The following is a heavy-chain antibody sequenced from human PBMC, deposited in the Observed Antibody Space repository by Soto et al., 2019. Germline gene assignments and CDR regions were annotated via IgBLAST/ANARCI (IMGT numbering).Heavy chain of an antibody. D-gene: IGHD3-16*01. J-gene: IGHJ6*02. CDR1: GYTFGSYV. CDR2: ISAHSGNT. Sequence: ASLKVSGKTSGYTFGSYVNNWVRQAPGQGLEWMGWISAHSGNTVYAQNLQGRVTMTTDTSTSTAYLELRSLRSDDTAVYYCARVLQRHLAECIYQYYGMHVWGPGTTVIVS. V-gene: IGHV1-18*01. CDR3: ARVLQRHLAECIYQYYGMHV.